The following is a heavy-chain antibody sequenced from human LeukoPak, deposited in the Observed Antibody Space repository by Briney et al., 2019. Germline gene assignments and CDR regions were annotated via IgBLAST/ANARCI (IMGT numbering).Heavy chain of an antibody. CDR2: IYSGGST. D-gene: IGHD1-26*01. V-gene: IGHV3-53*04. J-gene: IGHJ4*02. CDR3: ARGGATIPFDY. CDR1: GFTVSSNY. Sequence: GGSPRLSCAASGFTVSSNYMSWVRQAPGKRLEWVSVIYSGGSTYYADSVKGRFTISRRNSKNTLYLQMNSLRAEDTAVYYCARGGATIPFDYWGQGTLVTVSS.